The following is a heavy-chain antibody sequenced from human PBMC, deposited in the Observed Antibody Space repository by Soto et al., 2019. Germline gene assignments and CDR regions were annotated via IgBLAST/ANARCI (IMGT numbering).Heavy chain of an antibody. J-gene: IGHJ6*02. Sequence: TSETLSLTCAVYGGSFSGYYWSWIRQPPGKGLEWIGEINHSGSTNYNPSLKSRVTISVDTSKNQFSLKLSSVTAADTAVYYRARGRARGKVVPAAIRNSSGWYGGGYYYGMDVWGQGTTVTVSS. CDR1: GGSFSGYY. CDR3: ARGRARGKVVPAAIRNSSGWYGGGYYYGMDV. V-gene: IGHV4-34*01. CDR2: INHSGST. D-gene: IGHD2-2*02.